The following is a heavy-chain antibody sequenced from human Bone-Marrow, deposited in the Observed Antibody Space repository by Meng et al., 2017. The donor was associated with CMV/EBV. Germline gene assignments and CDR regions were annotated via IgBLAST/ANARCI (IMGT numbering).Heavy chain of an antibody. J-gene: IGHJ6*02. CDR3: ASPVVPASSDYYYGMDV. V-gene: IGHV4-39*07. D-gene: IGHD2-2*01. Sequence: SETLSLTCTVSGGSFSSSTYYWGWIRQPPGKGLEWIGSIYYSGSTYYNPSLKSRVTISVDTSKNQFSLKLSSVTAAGTAVYFCASPVVPASSDYYYGMDVWGQGTTVTVSS. CDR2: IYYSGST. CDR1: GGSFSSSTYY.